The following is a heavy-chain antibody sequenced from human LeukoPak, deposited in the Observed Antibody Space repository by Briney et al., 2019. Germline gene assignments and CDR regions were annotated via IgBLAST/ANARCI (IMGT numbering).Heavy chain of an antibody. Sequence: GESLKISCKGSGYSFSSYWISWVRQMPGKGLEWMGRIDPGDSFTKYRPSLEGRVTISADKPLSTVYLQWSSLKASDTAIYYSARDGGGVSSWVSHWGQGTLVTVSS. D-gene: IGHD2-8*02. V-gene: IGHV5-10-1*01. J-gene: IGHJ4*02. CDR2: IDPGDSFT. CDR3: ARDGGGVSSWVSH. CDR1: GYSFSSYW.